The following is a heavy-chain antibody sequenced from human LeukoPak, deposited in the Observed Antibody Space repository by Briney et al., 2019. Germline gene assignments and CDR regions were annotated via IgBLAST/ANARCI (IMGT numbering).Heavy chain of an antibody. V-gene: IGHV1-2*04. D-gene: IGHD4-17*01. J-gene: IGHJ6*02. CDR3: ARSDTVYYYGMDV. Sequence: ASVKVSCTASGYTFTSYGISWVRQAPGQGLEWMGWINPNSGGTNYAQKFQGWVTMTRDTSISTAYMELSRLRSDDTAVYYCARSDTVYYYGMDVWGQGTTVTVSS. CDR1: GYTFTSYG. CDR2: INPNSGGT.